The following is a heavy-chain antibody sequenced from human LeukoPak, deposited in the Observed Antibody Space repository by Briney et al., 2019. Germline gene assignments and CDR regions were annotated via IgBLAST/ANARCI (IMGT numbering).Heavy chain of an antibody. CDR1: GGSISSGDYY. D-gene: IGHD3-16*01. CDR3: ARASPSGEGWGTYFDY. CDR2: IYYSGST. Sequence: SQTLSLTCTVSGGSISSGDYYWSWIRQPPGKGLEWIGYIYYSGSTYYNPSLKSRVTISVDTSKNQFSLKLSSVTAADTAVYYCARASPSGEGWGTYFDYGGQGPLVTVSS. V-gene: IGHV4-30-4*01. J-gene: IGHJ4*02.